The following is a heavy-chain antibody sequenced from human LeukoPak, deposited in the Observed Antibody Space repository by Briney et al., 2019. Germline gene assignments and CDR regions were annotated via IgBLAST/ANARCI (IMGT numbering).Heavy chain of an antibody. CDR3: ARGYSGWSYYYYYGMDV. CDR1: GYTFTSYG. CDR2: ISAYNGNT. V-gene: IGHV1-18*01. J-gene: IGHJ6*02. Sequence: ASVKVSCKASGYTFTSYGISWVRQAPGQGLEWMGWISAYNGNTNYAQKLQGRVTMTTDTSTSTAYMELRSLRSEDTAVYYCARGYSGWSYYYYYGMDVWGQGTTVTVSS. D-gene: IGHD6-19*01.